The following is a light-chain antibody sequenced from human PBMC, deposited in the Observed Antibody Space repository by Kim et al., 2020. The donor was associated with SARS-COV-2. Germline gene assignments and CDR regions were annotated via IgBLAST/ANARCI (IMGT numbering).Light chain of an antibody. CDR3: KQRSNWLT. V-gene: IGKV3-11*01. CDR2: DAS. CDR1: QSLSSY. Sequence: SLSPGERAALSCRAGQSLSSYLAWCKQRPGQAPRLLIYDASNRATGIPARFSGSGSGTDFTLTISSLEPEDFAVYYCKQRSNWLTFGGGTKVDIK. J-gene: IGKJ4*01.